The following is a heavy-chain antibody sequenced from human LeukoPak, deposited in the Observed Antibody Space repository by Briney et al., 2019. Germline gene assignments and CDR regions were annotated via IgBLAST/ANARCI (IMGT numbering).Heavy chain of an antibody. J-gene: IGHJ4*02. CDR2: IYTSGST. V-gene: IGHV4-61*02. D-gene: IGHD6-6*01. CDR3: SRGRSMSSGGLAY. Sequence: SETLSLTCTVSLDSITSGSYYSSWIRQPAGKGLEWIGRIYTSGSTNYNPSLQSRVTISVDTSKNQFSLKLNSASAADTAADYCSRGRSMSSGGLAYWGQGTLVTVSS. CDR1: LDSITSGSYY.